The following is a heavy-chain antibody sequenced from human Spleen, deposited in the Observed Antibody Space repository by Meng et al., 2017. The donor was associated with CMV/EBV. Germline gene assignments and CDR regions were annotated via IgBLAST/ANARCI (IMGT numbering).Heavy chain of an antibody. CDR3: ARGPTYNWFDP. CDR1: GGSVSSGSYY. CDR2: ISYIGST. J-gene: IGHJ5*02. Sequence: ESLKISCTVSGGSVSSGSYYWSWLRQPPGKGLEWIGYISYIGSTNYNPSLKSRVTISVDTSKNQFSLKLSSVTAADTAVYYCARGPTYNWFDPWGQGTLVTVSS. V-gene: IGHV4-61*01.